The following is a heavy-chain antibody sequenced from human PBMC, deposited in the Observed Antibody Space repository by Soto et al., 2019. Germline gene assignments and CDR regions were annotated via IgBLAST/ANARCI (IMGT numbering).Heavy chain of an antibody. CDR2: TYYRSQWSN. CDR1: GDSVSSNSVT. Sequence: KQSQTLSLTCAISGDSVSSNSVTWNWIRQSPSRGLEWLGRTYYRSQWSNDYAVSVKSRIIINPDTSKNHFSLQLNSVTPEDTAVYYCARGRFSVGLDVWGQGTTVTVSS. V-gene: IGHV6-1*01. CDR3: ARGRFSVGLDV. D-gene: IGHD3-3*02. J-gene: IGHJ6*02.